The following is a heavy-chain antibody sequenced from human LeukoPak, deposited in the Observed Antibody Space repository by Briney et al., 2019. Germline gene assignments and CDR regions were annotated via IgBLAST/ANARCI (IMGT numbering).Heavy chain of an antibody. CDR2: ISIGSDNI. CDR1: GFTFSTYS. Sequence: PGGSLRLSCAASGFTFSTYSMNWVRQAPGKGLEWVSFISIGSDNIDYADSVRGRFTISRDNAKNSLYLEMSSLRDEDTAVYYCVKGPTYDYWGQGTLVTVSS. J-gene: IGHJ4*02. CDR3: VKGPTYDY. V-gene: IGHV3-48*02.